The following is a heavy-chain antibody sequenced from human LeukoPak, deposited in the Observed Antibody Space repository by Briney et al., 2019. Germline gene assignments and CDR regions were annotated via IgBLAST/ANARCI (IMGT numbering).Heavy chain of an antibody. Sequence: ETLSLNCAVYGGSFSGYYWSWIRQPPGKGLEWIGEINHSGSTNYNPSLKSRVTISVDTSKNQFSLKLNSVIAADTAVYYCARGRRIVGALDYWGQGTLVTVSS. CDR2: INHSGST. J-gene: IGHJ4*02. V-gene: IGHV4-34*01. D-gene: IGHD1-26*01. CDR3: ARGRRIVGALDY. CDR1: GGSFSGYY.